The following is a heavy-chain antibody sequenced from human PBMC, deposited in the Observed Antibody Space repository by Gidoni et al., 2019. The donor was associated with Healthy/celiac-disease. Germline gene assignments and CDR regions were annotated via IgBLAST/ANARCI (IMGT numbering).Heavy chain of an antibody. CDR2: INPNSGGT. CDR1: GYTFTGYY. CDR3: ARAPTGFGELRGQHWFDP. Sequence: QVQLVQSGAEVKKPGASVKVSCKASGYTFTGYYMHWVRQAPGQGLEWMGWINPNSGGTNYAQKFQGWVTMTRDTSISTAYMELSRLRSDDTAVYYCARAPTGFGELRGQHWFDPWGQGTLVTVSS. D-gene: IGHD3-10*01. J-gene: IGHJ5*02. V-gene: IGHV1-2*04.